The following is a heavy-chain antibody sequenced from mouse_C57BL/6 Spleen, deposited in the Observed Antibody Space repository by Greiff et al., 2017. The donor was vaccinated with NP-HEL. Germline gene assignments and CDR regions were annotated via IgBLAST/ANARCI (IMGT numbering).Heavy chain of an antibody. J-gene: IGHJ2*01. V-gene: IGHV5-4*01. CDR3: AREGYYYGSSYGYFDY. D-gene: IGHD1-1*01. Sequence: EVKLVESGGGLVKPGGSLKLSCAASGFTFSSYAMSWVRQTPEKRLEWVATISDGGSYTYYPDNVKGRFTISRDNAKNNLYLQMSHLKSEDTAMYYCAREGYYYGSSYGYFDYWGQGTTLTVSS. CDR2: ISDGGSYT. CDR1: GFTFSSYA.